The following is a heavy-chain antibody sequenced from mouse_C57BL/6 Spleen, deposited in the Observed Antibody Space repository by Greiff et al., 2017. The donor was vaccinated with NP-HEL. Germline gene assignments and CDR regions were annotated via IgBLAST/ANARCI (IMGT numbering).Heavy chain of an antibody. D-gene: IGHD6-2*01. Sequence: QVQLQQSDAELVKPGASVKISCKVSGYTFTDHTIHWMKQRPEQGLEWIGYIYPRDGSTKYNAKFKGKATLTADKSSSTAYMQLHSLTSEDSAVYFCAPGLRSSALDYCGQGPSVTVSS. J-gene: IGHJ4*01. V-gene: IGHV1-78*01. CDR2: IYPRDGST. CDR3: APGLRSSALDY. CDR1: GYTFTDHT.